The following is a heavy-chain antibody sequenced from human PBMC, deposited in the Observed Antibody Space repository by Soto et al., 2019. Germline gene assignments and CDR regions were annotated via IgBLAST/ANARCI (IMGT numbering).Heavy chain of an antibody. CDR3: ARGDYYDSSGPFSDAFDI. V-gene: IGHV3-7*04. CDR2: IKPDGSEI. Sequence: PGGSLRLSCAASGFTFSSHWMSWVRQAPRKGLEWVANIKPDGSEIWYVDSVKGRFTISRDNAKNSLYLQMNSLRAEDTAVYYCARGDYYDSSGPFSDAFDIWGQGTMVTVSS. CDR1: GFTFSSHW. D-gene: IGHD3-22*01. J-gene: IGHJ3*02.